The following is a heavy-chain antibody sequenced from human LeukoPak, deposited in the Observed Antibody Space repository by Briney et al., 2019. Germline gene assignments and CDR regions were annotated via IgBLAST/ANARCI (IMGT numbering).Heavy chain of an antibody. Sequence: ASVKVSCKASGYTFTSYDINWVRQATGQGLEWMGWMNPNSGDTGYAQRFQGRVTMTRSTSISTAYMELSSLRSEDTAVYYCARAARDSYYFDYWGQGTLVTVSS. J-gene: IGHJ4*02. CDR2: MNPNSGDT. CDR1: GYTFTSYD. V-gene: IGHV1-8*01. CDR3: ARAARDSYYFDY.